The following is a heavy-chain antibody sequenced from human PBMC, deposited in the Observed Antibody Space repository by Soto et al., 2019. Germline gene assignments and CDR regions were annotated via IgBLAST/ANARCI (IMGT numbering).Heavy chain of an antibody. CDR1: GFTFGSYG. CDR3: AKDPRTFTIFGVVAYFDY. V-gene: IGHV3-30*18. CDR2: ISYDGSNK. Sequence: GGSLRLSCAASGFTFGSYGMHWVRQAPGKGLEWVAVISYDGSNKYYADSVKGRFTISRDNSKNTLYLQMNSLRAEDTAVYYCAKDPRTFTIFGVVAYFDYWGQGTLVTVSS. J-gene: IGHJ4*02. D-gene: IGHD3-3*01.